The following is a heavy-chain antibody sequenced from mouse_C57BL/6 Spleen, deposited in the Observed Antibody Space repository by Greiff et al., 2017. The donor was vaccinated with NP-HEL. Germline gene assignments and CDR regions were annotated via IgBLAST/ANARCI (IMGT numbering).Heavy chain of an antibody. D-gene: IGHD2-4*01. CDR1: GYTFTSYW. V-gene: IGHV1-50*01. CDR3: ARAEVSYYDYDGSYYFDY. CDR2: IDPSDSYT. Sequence: QVQLQQPGAELVKPGASVKLSCKASGYTFTSYWMQWVKQRPGQGLEWIGEIDPSDSYTNYNQKFKGKATLTVDTSSSTAYMQLSSLTSEDSAVYYCARAEVSYYDYDGSYYFDYWGQGTTLTVSS. J-gene: IGHJ2*01.